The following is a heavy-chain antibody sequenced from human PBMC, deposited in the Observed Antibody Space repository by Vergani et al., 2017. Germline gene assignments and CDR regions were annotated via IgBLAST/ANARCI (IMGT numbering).Heavy chain of an antibody. CDR1: GFTFSSYW. D-gene: IGHD3-3*01. Sequence: EVQLVESGGGLVQPGGSLRLSCAASGFTFSSYWMSWVRQAPGKGLEWVSGISASGAPTYYADSVKGRVTISRDNSKNTLYLQMNSLRAEDTAVYYCASGSLYYDFWSGQIWGQGTMVTVSS. J-gene: IGHJ3*02. V-gene: IGHV3-23*04. CDR3: ASGSLYYDFWSGQI. CDR2: ISASGAPT.